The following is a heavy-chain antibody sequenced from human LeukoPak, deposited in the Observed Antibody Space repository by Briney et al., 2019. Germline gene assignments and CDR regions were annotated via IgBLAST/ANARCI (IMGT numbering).Heavy chain of an antibody. CDR2: ISGSGGST. J-gene: IGHJ4*02. CDR1: GLTFSSYA. CDR3: AKRGLRGIYFFDS. V-gene: IGHV3-23*01. D-gene: IGHD4-17*01. Sequence: GGSLRLSCAASGLTFSSYAMSWVRQAPGKGLEWVSAISGSGGSTYYADSVKGRFTISRDNSKNTLYLQMNSLRAEDTAVYYCAKRGLRGIYFFDSWGQGTLVTVSS.